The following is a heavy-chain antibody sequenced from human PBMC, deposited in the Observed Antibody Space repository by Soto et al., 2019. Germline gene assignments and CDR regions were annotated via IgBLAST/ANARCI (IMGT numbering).Heavy chain of an antibody. Sequence: QLQLQESGPGLVKPSETLSLTCTVSGGSISSSSYYWGWIRQPPGKGLEWIGSIYYSGSTYYNPSLKSRVTISVDTSKNQFSLKLSSVTAADTAVYYCARHWKYYGSGSYPIGFDPWGQGTLVTVSS. CDR3: ARHWKYYGSGSYPIGFDP. D-gene: IGHD3-10*01. CDR1: GGSISSSSYY. CDR2: IYYSGST. V-gene: IGHV4-39*01. J-gene: IGHJ5*02.